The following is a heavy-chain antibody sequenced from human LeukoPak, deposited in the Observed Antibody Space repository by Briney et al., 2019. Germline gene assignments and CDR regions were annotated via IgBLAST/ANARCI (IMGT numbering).Heavy chain of an antibody. J-gene: IGHJ4*02. CDR3: TREYSANRYSDY. D-gene: IGHD4/OR15-4a*01. Sequence: GGSLRLSCVVSGFTFSDHWMHWVRQAPGKGLVWVARINSDGSVPNYADSVRGRFTISRDNAKNTVYLQMNSLRAEDTGVYYCTREYSANRYSDYWGQGTLLTVSS. CDR1: GFTFSDHW. CDR2: INSDGSVP. V-gene: IGHV3-74*01.